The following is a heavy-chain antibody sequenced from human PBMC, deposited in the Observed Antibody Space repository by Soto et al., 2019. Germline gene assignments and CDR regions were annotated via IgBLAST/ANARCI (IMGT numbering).Heavy chain of an antibody. J-gene: IGHJ5*02. Sequence: SETLSLTCTVSGASISGYYWSWIRKSAGKGLEWIGRIYVTGTTDYNPSLKSRVMMSVDTSKKQFSLKLRSVTAADTAVYYCVRDGTKTLRDWFDPWGQGISVTVSS. D-gene: IGHD1-1*01. CDR3: VRDGTKTLRDWFDP. V-gene: IGHV4-4*07. CDR1: GASISGYY. CDR2: IYVTGTT.